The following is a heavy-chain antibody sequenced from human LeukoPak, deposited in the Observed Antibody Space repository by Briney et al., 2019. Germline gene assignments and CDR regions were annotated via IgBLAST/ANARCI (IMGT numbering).Heavy chain of an antibody. J-gene: IGHJ5*02. V-gene: IGHV1-8*01. CDR1: GYTFTSYD. Sequence: ASVKVSCKASGYTFTSYDINWVRQATGQGLEWMGWMNPNSGNTGYAQKFQGRVTVTRNTSISTAYMELSSLRSEDTAVYYCARTTVTTPTGWFDPWGQGTLATVSS. CDR2: MNPNSGNT. D-gene: IGHD4-17*01. CDR3: ARTTVTTPTGWFDP.